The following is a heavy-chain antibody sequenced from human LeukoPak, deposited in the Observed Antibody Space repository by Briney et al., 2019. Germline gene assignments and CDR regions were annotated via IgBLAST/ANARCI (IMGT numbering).Heavy chain of an antibody. D-gene: IGHD5-24*01. J-gene: IGHJ5*02. Sequence: ASVKVSCKASGYTFTSYYMHWVRQAPGQGLEWMGIINPSGGSTSYAQKFQGRVTMTRDMSTSTDYMELSSLRSEDTAVYYCARGQRRWLQSPMGWFDPWGQGTLVTVSS. CDR3: ARGQRRWLQSPMGWFDP. CDR2: INPSGGST. V-gene: IGHV1-46*01. CDR1: GYTFTSYY.